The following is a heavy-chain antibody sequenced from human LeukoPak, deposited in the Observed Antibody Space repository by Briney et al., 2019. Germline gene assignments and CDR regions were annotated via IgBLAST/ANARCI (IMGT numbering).Heavy chain of an antibody. CDR2: INHSGST. Sequence: PSETLSLTCAVYGGSFSGYYWSWIRQPPGKGLEWIGEINHSGSTNYNPSLKSRVTISVDTSKNQFSLKLSSVTAADTAVYYCARAVGMRRRVYYYYMDVWGKGTTVTVSS. D-gene: IGHD2-15*01. J-gene: IGHJ6*03. CDR3: ARAVGMRRRVYYYYMDV. V-gene: IGHV4-34*01. CDR1: GGSFSGYY.